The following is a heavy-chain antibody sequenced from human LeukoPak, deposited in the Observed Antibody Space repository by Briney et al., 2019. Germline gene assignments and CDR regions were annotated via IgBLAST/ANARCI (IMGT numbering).Heavy chain of an antibody. Sequence: SETLSLTCAVYGGSFSGYYWSWIRQPPGKGLEWIGEINHSGSTNYNPSLKSRVTISVDTSKNQFSLKLSSVTAADTAVYYCASARWYYGSGSYFGWGQGTLVTVSS. J-gene: IGHJ4*02. V-gene: IGHV4-34*01. CDR3: ASARWYYGSGSYFG. D-gene: IGHD3-10*01. CDR2: INHSGST. CDR1: GGSFSGYY.